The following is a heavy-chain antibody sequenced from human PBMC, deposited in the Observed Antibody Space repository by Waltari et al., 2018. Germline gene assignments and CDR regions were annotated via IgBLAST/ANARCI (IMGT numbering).Heavy chain of an antibody. CDR1: GGSISGFY. J-gene: IGHJ5*02. D-gene: IGHD2-21*02. V-gene: IGHV4-59*01. CDR3: SRGGGRDWEWFDP. CDR2: IYDTGST. Sequence: QVQLQESGPSLLKPSETLSLICTVSGGSISGFYWSWVRQPPGKGLAWIGYIYDTGSTNCHPSLTSRVTMSVDTSKNQFSLKLSSVTAADTAFYYCSRGGGRDWEWFDPWGQGTLVTVSS.